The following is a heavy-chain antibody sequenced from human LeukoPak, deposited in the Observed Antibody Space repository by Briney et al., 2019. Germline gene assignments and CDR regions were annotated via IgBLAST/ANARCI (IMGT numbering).Heavy chain of an antibody. V-gene: IGHV1-2*02. D-gene: IGHD2/OR15-2a*01. J-gene: IGHJ4*02. CDR2: INPNSGGT. Sequence: ASVKVSCKASGYTFTGYYMHWVRQAPGQGLGWMGWINPNSGGTNYAQKFQGRVTMTRDTSISTAYMELSRLRSDDTAVYYCARDRTGEGNIDYWGQGTLVTVSS. CDR1: GYTFTGYY. CDR3: ARDRTGEGNIDY.